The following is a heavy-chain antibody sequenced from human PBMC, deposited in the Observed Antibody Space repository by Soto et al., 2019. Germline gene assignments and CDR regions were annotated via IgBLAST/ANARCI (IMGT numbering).Heavy chain of an antibody. J-gene: IGHJ4*02. CDR1: GFTFTAYA. CDR3: AENYQFDS. V-gene: IGHV3-23*01. Sequence: DVQLLASGGGLVQPGGSLRLFCTASGFTFTAYAMSWVRQAPGKGPEWVSSINTAEGGTNYAESVKGRFTISRDNSKNTLYLQLVSLRAEHTAMSYCAENYQFDSWGEGTLVIVSS. CDR2: INTAEGGT. D-gene: IGHD2-2*01.